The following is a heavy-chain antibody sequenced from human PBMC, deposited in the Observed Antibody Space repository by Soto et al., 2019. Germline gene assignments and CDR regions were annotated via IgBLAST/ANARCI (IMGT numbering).Heavy chain of an antibody. CDR1: GFTFSSYA. CDR2: ISGSGGST. Sequence: GGSLRLSCAASGFTFSSYAMSWVRQAPGKGLEWVSAISGSGGSTYYAESVKGRFTISRDNSKNTLYLQMNSLRAEDTAVYYCAKDKEKWDPGLDYYYYYGMDVWGQGTTVTVSS. J-gene: IGHJ6*02. CDR3: AKDKEKWDPGLDYYYYYGMDV. V-gene: IGHV3-23*01. D-gene: IGHD1-26*01.